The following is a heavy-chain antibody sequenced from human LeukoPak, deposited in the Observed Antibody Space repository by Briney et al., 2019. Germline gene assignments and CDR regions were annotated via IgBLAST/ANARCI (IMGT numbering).Heavy chain of an antibody. D-gene: IGHD3-3*01. J-gene: IGHJ3*02. V-gene: IGHV3-30*02. Sequence: PGGSLRLSCAASGFTFSGYGMHWVRQAPGKGLEWVAFIRYDGSNKYYADSVKGRFTISRDNSKNTLYLQMNSLRAEDTAVYYCAKDPHDFWSGYYPDAFDIWGQGTMVTVSS. CDR3: AKDPHDFWSGYYPDAFDI. CDR1: GFTFSGYG. CDR2: IRYDGSNK.